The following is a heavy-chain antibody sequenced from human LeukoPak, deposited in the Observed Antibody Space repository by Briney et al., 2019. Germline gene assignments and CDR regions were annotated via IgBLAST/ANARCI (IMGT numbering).Heavy chain of an antibody. CDR3: ARGKGLLWFGELLSGGWFDP. J-gene: IGHJ5*02. Sequence: SETLSLTCTVSGGSISSYYWSWTRQPPGKGLEWIGYIYYSGSTNYNPSLKSRVTISVDTSKNQFSLQLNSVTPEDTAVYYCARGKGLLWFGELLSGGWFDPWGQGTLSPSPQ. V-gene: IGHV4-59*12. D-gene: IGHD3-10*01. CDR2: IYYSGST. CDR1: GGSISSYY.